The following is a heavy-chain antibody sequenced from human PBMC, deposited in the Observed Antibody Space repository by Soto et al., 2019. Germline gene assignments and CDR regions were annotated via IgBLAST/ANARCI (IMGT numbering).Heavy chain of an antibody. CDR3: ARLHYTVVTPIDM. D-gene: IGHD2-21*02. V-gene: IGHV4-59*01. Sequence: QVQLQESGPGLVKPSETLSLTCTVPSGSIRTSYWTWIRQFPGKGLEWIAHIHNSGNTNSNPSLKSRVTISMDPSKSQTALTLTSVTAAETSMDSCARLHYTVVTPIDMWGPGTMVTVSS. CDR2: IHNSGNT. CDR1: SGSIRTSY. J-gene: IGHJ3*02.